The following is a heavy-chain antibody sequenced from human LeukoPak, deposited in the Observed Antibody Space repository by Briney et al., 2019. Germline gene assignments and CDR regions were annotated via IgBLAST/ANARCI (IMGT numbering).Heavy chain of an antibody. D-gene: IGHD3-22*01. CDR3: ARGIYYYDSNGYHPFDY. CDR2: IYSDAST. CDR1: GFTVSSNY. Sequence: GGSLRLSCAASGFTVSSNYMSWVRQAPGKGQEWVSVIYSDASTYYADSVKGRFTISRDNSKKTLYLQMNSLRAEDTAVYYCARGIYYYDSNGYHPFDYWGQGTLVTVSS. J-gene: IGHJ4*02. V-gene: IGHV3-66*02.